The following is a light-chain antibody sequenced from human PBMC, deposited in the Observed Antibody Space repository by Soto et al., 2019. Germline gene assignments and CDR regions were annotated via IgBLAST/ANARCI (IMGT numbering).Light chain of an antibody. CDR1: QSVSNY. CDR2: RAS. Sequence: EIVLTQSPATLSLSPGERATLSCRASQSVSNYLAWYQQKPGQAPRLLIFRASSRASGVPARFSGGGSGTEFTLTIRTLQYEAFEVYFCQQYGNWPPWTFGPGTKVDIK. J-gene: IGKJ1*01. CDR3: QQYGNWPPWT. V-gene: IGKV3-15*01.